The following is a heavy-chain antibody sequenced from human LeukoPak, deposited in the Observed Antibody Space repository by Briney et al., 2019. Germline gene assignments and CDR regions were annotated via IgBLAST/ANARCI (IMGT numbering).Heavy chain of an antibody. CDR1: GYTFTSYY. Sequence: ALVKVSCKASGYTFTSYYMHWVRQAPGQGLEWMGIINPSGGSTSYAQKFQGRVIMIRDASTSTVYMELSSLRSEDTAVYYCAREASPQGFPYWGQGTLVTVSS. J-gene: IGHJ4*02. CDR3: AREASPQGFPY. V-gene: IGHV1-46*01. CDR2: INPSGGST.